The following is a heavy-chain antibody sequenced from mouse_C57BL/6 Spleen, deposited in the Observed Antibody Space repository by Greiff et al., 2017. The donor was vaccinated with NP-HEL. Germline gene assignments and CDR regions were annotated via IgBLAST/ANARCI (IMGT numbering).Heavy chain of an antibody. CDR2: INPNYGTT. J-gene: IGHJ3*01. CDR3: ARSEAAQAPWFAD. D-gene: IGHD3-2*02. V-gene: IGHV1-39*01. Sequence: EVKLMESGPELVKPGASVKISCKASGYSFTDYNMNWVKQSNGKSLEWIGVINPNYGTTSYNQKFKGKATLTVDQSSSTAYMQLNSLTSEDSAVYYCARSEAAQAPWFADWGQGTLVTVSA. CDR1: GYSFTDYN.